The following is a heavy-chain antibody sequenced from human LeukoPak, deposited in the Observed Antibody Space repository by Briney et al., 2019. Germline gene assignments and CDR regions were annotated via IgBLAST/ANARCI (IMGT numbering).Heavy chain of an antibody. D-gene: IGHD1-26*01. Sequence: ASVKVPCKASGYTFTGHYMHWVRQAPGQGLEWMGWINPNNGGTNYAQKFQGRVTMTRDTSISTAYMELSRLRSDATAVYYCARGYALYSGRYIDFDYWGQGTLVTVSS. CDR2: INPNNGGT. V-gene: IGHV1-2*02. J-gene: IGHJ4*02. CDR3: ARGYALYSGRYIDFDY. CDR1: GYTFTGHY.